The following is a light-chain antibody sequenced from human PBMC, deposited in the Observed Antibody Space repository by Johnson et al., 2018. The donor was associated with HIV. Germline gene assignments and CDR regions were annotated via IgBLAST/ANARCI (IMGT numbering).Light chain of an antibody. CDR3: GTWDNGLSADV. CDR2: DNN. V-gene: IGLV1-51*01. CDR1: SSNIGNNY. Sequence: QAVLTQPPSVSAAPGQKVTISCSGSSSNIGNNYVSWYQQLPGTAPKLLIYDNNKRPSGIPDRFSGSKSGTSATLGITGLQTGDEADYYCGTWDNGLSADVFGTGTKVTVL. J-gene: IGLJ1*01.